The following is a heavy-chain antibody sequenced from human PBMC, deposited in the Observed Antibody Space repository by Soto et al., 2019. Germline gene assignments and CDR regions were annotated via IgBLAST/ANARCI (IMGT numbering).Heavy chain of an antibody. D-gene: IGHD6-19*01. CDR2: ISYDGSNK. V-gene: IGHV3-30*18. CDR3: AKDGPRWLVRFLGWFDP. J-gene: IGHJ5*02. CDR1: GFTFSSYG. Sequence: QVQLVESGGGVVQPGRSLRLSCAASGFTFSSYGMHWVRQAPGKGLEWVAVISYDGSNKYYADSVKGRFTISRDNSKNTLYLQMNGLRAEDTAVYYCAKDGPRWLVRFLGWFDPWGQGTLVTVSS.